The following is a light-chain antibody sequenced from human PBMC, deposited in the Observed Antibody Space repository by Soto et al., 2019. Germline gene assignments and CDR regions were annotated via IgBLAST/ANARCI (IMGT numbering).Light chain of an antibody. CDR2: GAS. CDR1: QTVTTD. V-gene: IGKV3-15*01. Sequence: EIMMTQSPVTLSVSPGESTTRSFRASQTVTTDLAWYQQKPGQAPRLVIHGASTRATDFPARFSGSGSGTEFTLTISILQSEDIAVYYCHQYYTWPRTFGQGTKVDIK. CDR3: HQYYTWPRT. J-gene: IGKJ1*01.